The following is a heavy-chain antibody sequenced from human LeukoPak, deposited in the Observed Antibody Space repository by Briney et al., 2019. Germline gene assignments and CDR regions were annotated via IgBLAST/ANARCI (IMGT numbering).Heavy chain of an antibody. CDR2: INPNSGGT. CDR1: GYTFTGYY. V-gene: IGHV1-2*02. J-gene: IGHJ4*02. CDR3: ARDQYSGSYYPPYFDY. Sequence: ASVKVSCKASGYTFTGYYMHWVRQAPGQGLEWMGWINPNSGGTNYAQKFQGRVTMTRDTSISTAYMELSRLRSDDTAVYYCARDQYSGSYYPPYFDYWGQGTLVTVPS. D-gene: IGHD1-26*01.